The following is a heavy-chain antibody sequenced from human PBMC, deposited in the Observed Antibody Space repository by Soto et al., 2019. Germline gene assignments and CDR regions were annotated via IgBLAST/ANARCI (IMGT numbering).Heavy chain of an antibody. J-gene: IGHJ6*02. CDR3: ARGRSSNKLYYYYGMDV. CDR2: INPSGGST. Sequence: GASVKVSCKASGYTFTSYYMHWVRQAPGQGLEWMGIINPSGGSTSYAQKFQGRVTMTRDTSTSTVYMELSSLRSEDTAVYYCARGRSSNKLYYYYGMDVWGQGTTVTVSS. D-gene: IGHD4-4*01. V-gene: IGHV1-46*01. CDR1: GYTFTSYY.